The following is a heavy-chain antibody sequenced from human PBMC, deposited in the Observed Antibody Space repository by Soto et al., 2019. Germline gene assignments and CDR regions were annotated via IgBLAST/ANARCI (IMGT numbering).Heavy chain of an antibody. V-gene: IGHV3-21*01. CDR1: GFTFSSYS. D-gene: IGHD2-2*02. Sequence: EVQLLESGGGLVKPGGSLRLSCAASGFTFSSYSMNWVRQAPGKGLEWVSSISSSSSYIYYADSVKGRFTISRDNAKNSLYLQMNSLRAEDTAVYYCARDGDCSSTSCYTFSYYYYYYGMDVWGQGTTVTVSS. CDR3: ARDGDCSSTSCYTFSYYYYYYGMDV. CDR2: ISSSSSYI. J-gene: IGHJ6*02.